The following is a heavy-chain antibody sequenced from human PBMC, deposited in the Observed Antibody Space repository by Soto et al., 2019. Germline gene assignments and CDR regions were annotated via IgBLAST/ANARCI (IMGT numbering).Heavy chain of an antibody. V-gene: IGHV1-18*01. J-gene: IGHJ6*02. CDR3: AREGPAPYYYYGMDV. CDR1: GYSFTTYG. Sequence: QVQLEQSGGEVKKPGASVKVSCKTSGYSFTTYGISWVRQAPGQGLEWMGWISAYNGNTNYAQKLQDRVTMTTDTSTNTAYMELRSLRSDDTAVYYCAREGPAPYYYYGMDVWGQGSTVTVSS. CDR2: ISAYNGNT.